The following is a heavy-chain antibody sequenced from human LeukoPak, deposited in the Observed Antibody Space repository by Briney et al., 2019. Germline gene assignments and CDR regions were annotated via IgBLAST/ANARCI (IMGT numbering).Heavy chain of an antibody. D-gene: IGHD3-22*01. CDR1: GDSIDSLDL. J-gene: IGHJ4*02. Sequence: PSETLSLTCTVSGDSIDSLDLWSWVRQPPGKGLEWIGEMYLSGTTHSNPSVKSRVTISIDKSKNQFFLNLSSVTAADTAVYYCAGLVGRYSSGLYYYYFDYWGQGTLVTVSS. CDR2: MYLSGTT. V-gene: IGHV4-4*02. CDR3: AGLVGRYSSGLYYYYFDY.